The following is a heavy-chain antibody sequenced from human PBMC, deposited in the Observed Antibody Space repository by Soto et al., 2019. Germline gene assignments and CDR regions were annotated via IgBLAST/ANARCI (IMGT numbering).Heavy chain of an antibody. CDR2: IKRDGSST. CDR3: AREGGPMNYYGLDV. D-gene: IGHD3-16*01. J-gene: IGHJ6*02. Sequence: VQLVESGGGLVQPGGSLRLSCAASGFSFNTYWMHWVRQAPGEGLVWVSRIKRDGSSTTYGDSVKGRFTISRDNAKNTLYLQMNSLRVDDTAVYYCAREGGPMNYYGLDVWGQGTTVTVAS. V-gene: IGHV3-74*01. CDR1: GFSFNTYW.